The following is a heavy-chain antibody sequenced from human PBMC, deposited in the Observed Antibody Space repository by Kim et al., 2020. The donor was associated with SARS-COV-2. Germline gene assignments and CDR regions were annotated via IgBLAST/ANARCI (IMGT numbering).Heavy chain of an antibody. J-gene: IGHJ2*01. D-gene: IGHD2-15*01. CDR2: T. Sequence: TNTNPSLKSRGPISVDTSKTQFSLKLSSVTAADTAVYYCARGPAVGYFDLWGRGTLVTVSS. V-gene: IGHV4-34*04. CDR3: ARGPAVGYFDL.